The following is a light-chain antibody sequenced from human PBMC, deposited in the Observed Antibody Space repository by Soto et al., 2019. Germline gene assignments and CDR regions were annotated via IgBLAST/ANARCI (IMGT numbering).Light chain of an antibody. CDR2: HAS. J-gene: IGKJ1*01. CDR1: QFISSW. Sequence: DIQMTQSPSTLSASVGDRVTITCRASQFISSWLAWYQQKPGKVPKLLIFHASNLESGVPSRFSGSGSGTEFTLTISSLPPDDFATYYCQQYNSYPWTFGKGTKVEI. CDR3: QQYNSYPWT. V-gene: IGKV1-5*01.